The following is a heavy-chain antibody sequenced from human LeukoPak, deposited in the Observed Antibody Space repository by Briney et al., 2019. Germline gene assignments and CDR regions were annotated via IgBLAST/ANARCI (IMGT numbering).Heavy chain of an antibody. CDR3: ATIEYSSSSRAFDI. J-gene: IGHJ3*02. CDR1: GYTFTDYY. V-gene: IGHV1-69-2*01. Sequence: ASVKVSCKVSGYTFTDYYMHWVQQAPGKGLEWMGLVDPEDGETIYAEKFQGRVTITADTSTDTAYMELSSLRSEDTAVYYCATIEYSSSSRAFDIWGQGTMLTVSS. CDR2: VDPEDGET. D-gene: IGHD6-6*01.